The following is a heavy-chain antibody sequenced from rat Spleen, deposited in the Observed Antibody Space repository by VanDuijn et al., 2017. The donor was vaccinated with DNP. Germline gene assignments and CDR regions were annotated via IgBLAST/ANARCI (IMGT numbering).Heavy chain of an antibody. Sequence: EVQLVESGGGLVRPGRSLKLSCATSGFTFSDCNMAWVRQAPKKGLEWVATILYDGGRTYYRNSVKGRFTISRDNAKSTLYLQMDSLRSEDTARYYCTTFEGRDAWGQGTSVTVSS. CDR2: ILYDGGRT. V-gene: IGHV5S10*01. CDR1: GFTFSDCN. D-gene: IGHD1-11*01. CDR3: TTFEGRDA. J-gene: IGHJ4*01.